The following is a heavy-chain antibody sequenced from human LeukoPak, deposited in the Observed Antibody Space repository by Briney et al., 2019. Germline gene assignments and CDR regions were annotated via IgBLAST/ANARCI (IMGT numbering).Heavy chain of an antibody. D-gene: IGHD3-3*02. J-gene: IGHJ4*02. Sequence: PGGSLRLSCAASGFTFNNYAMTWVRQAPGKGLVGVTTISGSGVSTYYADSVKDRFNISRDKSKNTLSLQMNTVRAEDTAVYYCAKEAQNVLATAALDYWGQGTLVTVSS. CDR2: ISGSGVST. CDR1: GFTFNNYA. V-gene: IGHV3-23*01. CDR3: AKEAQNVLATAALDY.